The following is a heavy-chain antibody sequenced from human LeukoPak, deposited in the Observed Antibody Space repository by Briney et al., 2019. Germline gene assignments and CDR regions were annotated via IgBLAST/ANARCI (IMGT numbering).Heavy chain of an antibody. D-gene: IGHD6-19*01. J-gene: IGHJ3*02. CDR1: GYTFTSYA. CDR2: INAGNGNT. V-gene: IGHV1-3*01. CDR3: ARDSGIAVAGFDAFDI. Sequence: ASVKVSCKASGYTFTSYAMHWVRQAPGQRLEWMGWINAGNGNTKYSQEFQGRVTITRDTSASTAYMELRSLRSDDTAVYYCARDSGIAVAGFDAFDIWGQGTMVTVSS.